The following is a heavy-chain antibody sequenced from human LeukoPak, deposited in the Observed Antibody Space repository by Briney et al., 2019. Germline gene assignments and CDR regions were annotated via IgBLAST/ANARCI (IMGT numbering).Heavy chain of an antibody. CDR2: IYYSGST. CDR3: ARYIRGLDV. CDR1: GGSISSYY. Sequence: ALETLSLTCTVSGGSISSYYWSWIRQPPGKGLEWIGYIYYSGSTNYNPSLKSRVTISVDTSKNQFSLKLSSVTAADTAVYYCARYIRGLDVWGQGTTVTVSS. J-gene: IGHJ6*02. V-gene: IGHV4-59*08.